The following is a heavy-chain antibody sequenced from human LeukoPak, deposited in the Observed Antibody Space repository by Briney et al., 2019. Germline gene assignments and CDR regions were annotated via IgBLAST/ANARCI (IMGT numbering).Heavy chain of an antibody. Sequence: PSETLSLTCSVSGGSISSNNYCWSWSRQPPGKGLEWTGSICHHGGTYYSPSLKSRVTVSGDTSKNQFSLNLRSITAADTAVYYCASEKQGDWGSPPIDYWGQGTLVTVSS. CDR3: ASEKQGDWGSPPIDY. V-gene: IGHV4-39*01. CDR1: GGSISSNNYC. J-gene: IGHJ4*02. CDR2: ICHHGGT. D-gene: IGHD3-16*01.